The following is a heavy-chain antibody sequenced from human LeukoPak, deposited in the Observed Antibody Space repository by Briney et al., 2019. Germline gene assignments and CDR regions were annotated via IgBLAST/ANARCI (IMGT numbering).Heavy chain of an antibody. V-gene: IGHV4-30-4*08. Sequence: SETLSLTCTVSNDSIILGDYYWSWIRQPPGKGLEWIVYIYYSGTTYYNPSLESRVTISIDTSRNQFSLKLTTMTAADTAVYYCARAFGGVIINGGWFDPWGQGAQVTVSS. D-gene: IGHD3-3*01. CDR1: NDSIILGDYY. J-gene: IGHJ5*02. CDR2: IYYSGTT. CDR3: ARAFGGVIINGGWFDP.